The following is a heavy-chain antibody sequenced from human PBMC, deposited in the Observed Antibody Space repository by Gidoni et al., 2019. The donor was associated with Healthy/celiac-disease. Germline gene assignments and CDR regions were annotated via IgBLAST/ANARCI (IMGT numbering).Heavy chain of an antibody. CDR1: GGTFSSSA. CDR2: IIPIFGTA. CDR3: ALGYSSGWYGGADY. V-gene: IGHV1-69*01. Sequence: QVQLVQSGAEVEKPGSSVKVSCKASGGTFSSSAISWVRQAPGKGLEWMGGIIPIFGTANYAQKFQGRVTITADESTSTAYMELSSLRSEDTAVYYCALGYSSGWYGGADYWGQGTLVTVAS. D-gene: IGHD6-19*01. J-gene: IGHJ4*02.